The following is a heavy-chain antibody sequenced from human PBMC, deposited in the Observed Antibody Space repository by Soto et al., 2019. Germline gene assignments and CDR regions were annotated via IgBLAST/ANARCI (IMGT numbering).Heavy chain of an antibody. V-gene: IGHV4-59*01. D-gene: IGHD1-26*01. CDR1: GGSISSYY. CDR2: IYYSGST. CDR3: VREDELSDAFDI. J-gene: IGHJ3*02. Sequence: SETLSLTCTVSGGSISSYYWSWIRQPPGKGLEWIGYIYYSGSTNYNPSLKSRVTISVDTSKNQFSLKLSSVTAADTAVYYCVREDELSDAFDIWGQGTMVTVSS.